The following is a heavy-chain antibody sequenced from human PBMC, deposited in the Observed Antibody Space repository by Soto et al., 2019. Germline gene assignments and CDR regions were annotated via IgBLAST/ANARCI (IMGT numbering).Heavy chain of an antibody. J-gene: IGHJ5*02. CDR2: ISNDGSDR. CDR1: GFRYSTYG. Sequence: QVQLVESGGGVDQPGRSLRLSCTASGFRYSTYGMHWVRQAPGKGLEWVAVISNDGSDRYYGDSVRGRFTISRDISNNTLYLQVNGLRPGDTAVYSCGEYVYNTGGYLPFEAWGQGTLVTFSS. CDR3: GEYVYNTGGYLPFEA. D-gene: IGHD6-19*01. V-gene: IGHV3-30*18.